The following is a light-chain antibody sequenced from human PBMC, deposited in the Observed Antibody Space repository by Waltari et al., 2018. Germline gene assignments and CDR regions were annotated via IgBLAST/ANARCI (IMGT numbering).Light chain of an antibody. Sequence: DIVMTQSPDSLAVSLGERATINRKSSQRVLYNSNNNNYLAWYQQIPGQPPKLLIYWASTRESGVPDRFSGSGSGTDFTLTISSLQAEDVAVYYCQQYYSPPWTFGQGTKVEIK. J-gene: IGKJ1*01. CDR2: WAS. CDR3: QQYYSPPWT. V-gene: IGKV4-1*01. CDR1: QRVLYNSNNNNY.